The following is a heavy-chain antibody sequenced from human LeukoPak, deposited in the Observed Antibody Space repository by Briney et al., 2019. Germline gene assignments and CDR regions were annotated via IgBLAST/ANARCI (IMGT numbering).Heavy chain of an antibody. CDR3: ARDKRSGYHQYYFDY. CDR1: GGSISSYY. D-gene: IGHD3-22*01. V-gene: IGHV4-4*07. J-gene: IGHJ4*02. Sequence: SETLSLTCTASGGSISSYYWSWIRQPAGKGLEWIGRIYTSGSTNYNPSLKSRVTISLDKSENQFSLKLIYVIGADNDVFYCARDKRSGYHQYYFDYWGQGTLVSVSS. CDR2: IYTSGST.